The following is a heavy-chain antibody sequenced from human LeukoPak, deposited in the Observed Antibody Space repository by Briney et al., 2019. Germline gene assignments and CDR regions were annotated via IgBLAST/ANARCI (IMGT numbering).Heavy chain of an antibody. CDR3: ARGDYVY. J-gene: IGHJ4*02. CDR2: IKEDGSAQ. Sequence: GGSLRLSCAASGFTLSSSWMRWVRQAPGKGLEWVASIKEDGSAQYYVDSVKGRFTISRDNAKNSLYLQMDSLRAEDTAVYYSARGDYVYWGQGTLVTVSS. CDR1: GFTLSSSW. D-gene: IGHD4-17*01. V-gene: IGHV3-7*04.